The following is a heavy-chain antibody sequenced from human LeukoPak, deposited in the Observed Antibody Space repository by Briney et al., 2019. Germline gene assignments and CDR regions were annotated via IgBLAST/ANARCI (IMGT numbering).Heavy chain of an antibody. CDR3: AKSPPNSNYIDY. D-gene: IGHD4-11*01. Sequence: SETLPLPCTVSGGSINSYHWIWIRQPAEKSLEWIGRIYNSETTHHNPSLKSRVTMSVDTSKNQFSLKRSSVTAADTAVYDCAKSPPNSNYIDYWGQGTLVTVSS. V-gene: IGHV4-4*07. CDR2: IYNSETT. J-gene: IGHJ4*02. CDR1: GGSINSYH.